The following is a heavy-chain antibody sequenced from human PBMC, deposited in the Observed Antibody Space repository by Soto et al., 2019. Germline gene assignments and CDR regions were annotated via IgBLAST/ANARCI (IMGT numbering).Heavy chain of an antibody. J-gene: IGHJ4*02. CDR1: GFTFSSYA. D-gene: IGHD3-22*01. Sequence: GGSLRLSCAAPGFTFSSYAMSWVRQAPGKGLEWVSAISGSGGSTYYADSVKGRFTISRDNSKNTLYLQMNSLRAEDTAVYYCAKDVGITMIVVVSPDIFDYWGQGTLVTVSS. CDR3: AKDVGITMIVVVSPDIFDY. CDR2: ISGSGGST. V-gene: IGHV3-23*01.